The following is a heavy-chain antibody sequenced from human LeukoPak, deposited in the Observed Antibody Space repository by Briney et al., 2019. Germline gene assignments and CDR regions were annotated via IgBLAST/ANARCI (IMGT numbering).Heavy chain of an antibody. V-gene: IGHV3-21*01. CDR3: ARARRAYSTVMGSWFDP. J-gene: IGHJ5*02. CDR1: GFTFSSYS. D-gene: IGHD6-13*01. Sequence: GGSLRLSRAASGFTFSSYSMNWVRQAPGKGLEWVSSISSSSSYIYYADSVKGRFTISRDNAKNSLYLQMNSLRAEDTAVYYCARARRAYSTVMGSWFDPWGQGTLVTVSS. CDR2: ISSSSSYI.